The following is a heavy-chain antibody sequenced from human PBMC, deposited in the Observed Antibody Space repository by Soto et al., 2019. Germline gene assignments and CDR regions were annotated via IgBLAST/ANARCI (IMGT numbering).Heavy chain of an antibody. Sequence: EVQLLESGGGLEPPGGSLRLSCVTSGFTFTSYGMSWVRQAPGKGLEWVSAISGSSDTYYPDSVKGRFTISRDNSRSTLYLQMNSLRAEDPAGYYGATYGGDSGGYEYFQRWGQGCLVTVSS. CDR3: ATYGGDSGGYEYFQR. V-gene: IGHV3-23*01. J-gene: IGHJ1*01. D-gene: IGHD4-17*01. CDR2: ISGSSDT. CDR1: GFTFTSYG.